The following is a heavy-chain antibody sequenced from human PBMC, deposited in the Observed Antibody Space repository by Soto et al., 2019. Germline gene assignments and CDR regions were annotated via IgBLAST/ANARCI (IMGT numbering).Heavy chain of an antibody. CDR3: ARRPLGYCSGGSCYRPYYFDY. CDR2: IYSSGTT. Sequence: SETLSLTCTVSGDSINSSPYYWGWIRQPPGKGLEWIGNIYSSGTTYYNSSLETRVTISLDTSRNQFSLKLNSVTAADTAVYYCARRPLGYCSGGSCYRPYYFDYRGQGMLVTVSS. CDR1: GDSINSSPYY. V-gene: IGHV4-39*01. J-gene: IGHJ4*02. D-gene: IGHD2-15*01.